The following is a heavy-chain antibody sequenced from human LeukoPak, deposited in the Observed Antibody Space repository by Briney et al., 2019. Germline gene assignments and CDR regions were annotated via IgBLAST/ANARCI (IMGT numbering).Heavy chain of an antibody. Sequence: SETLSLTCTVSGASIRSYYWSWIRQPPGKGLEWIAYMYYSESPNYNPSLKSRVTMSGDTSRNQFSLRLNSVTAADTAVYYCARSYDTNNRQRFDYWGQGILVTVSP. CDR3: ARSYDTNNRQRFDY. J-gene: IGHJ4*02. V-gene: IGHV4-59*08. CDR2: MYYSESP. D-gene: IGHD3-22*01. CDR1: GASIRSYY.